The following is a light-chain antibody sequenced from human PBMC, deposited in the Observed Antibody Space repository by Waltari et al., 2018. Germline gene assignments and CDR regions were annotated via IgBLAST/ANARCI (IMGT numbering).Light chain of an antibody. CDR3: QTGGFGIWV. V-gene: IGLV4-69*01. Sequence: QLMLTQSPSASASLGASVKLTCTLSSGHSSYAIAWHQQQPEKGPRYLMKVNSDGSQIKGDGIPDRFSGSSSGAERYLTIPSLQSEDEADYYCQTGGFGIWVFGGGTKLTVL. CDR2: VNSDGSQ. J-gene: IGLJ3*02. CDR1: SGHSSYA.